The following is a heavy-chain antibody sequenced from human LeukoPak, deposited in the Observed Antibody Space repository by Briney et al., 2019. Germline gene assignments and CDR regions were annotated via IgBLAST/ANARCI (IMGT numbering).Heavy chain of an antibody. CDR2: ITLDGIST. CDR3: ARVAVPGTYDY. Sequence: GSLRLSCAASGFPFRSYAMHWVRQAPGKGLEYVSAITLDGISTYYANSVKGRFTISRDNSKNTLYLQMGSLRAEDMAVYYCARVAVPGTYDYWGQGTLVTVSS. CDR1: GFPFRSYA. D-gene: IGHD6-19*01. V-gene: IGHV3-64*01. J-gene: IGHJ4*02.